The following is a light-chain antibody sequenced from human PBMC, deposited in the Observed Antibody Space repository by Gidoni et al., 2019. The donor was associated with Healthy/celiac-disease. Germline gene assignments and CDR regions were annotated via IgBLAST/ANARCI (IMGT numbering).Light chain of an antibody. J-gene: IGLJ1*01. V-gene: IGLV3-19*01. CDR1: SLRSYY. CDR3: NSRDSSGNHHYV. Sequence: SSELTQDPAVSVALGQTVRITCQGDSLRSYYASWYQQKPGQAPVHVIYGKNNRPSGIPDRFSGSSSGNTASLTITGAQAEDEADYYCNSRDSSGNHHYVFGTGTKVTVL. CDR2: GKN.